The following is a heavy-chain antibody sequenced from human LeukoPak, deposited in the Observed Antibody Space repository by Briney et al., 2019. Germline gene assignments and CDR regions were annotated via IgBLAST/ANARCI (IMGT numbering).Heavy chain of an antibody. Sequence: GGSLRLSCAASGFTFSSYAMHWVRQAPGKGLEWVAVISYDGSNKYYADSVKGRFTISRDNSKNTLYLQMNSLRAEDTAAYYCARDALRDSNWFDPWGQGTLVTVSS. D-gene: IGHD2-21*02. CDR1: GFTFSSYA. J-gene: IGHJ5*02. V-gene: IGHV3-30*04. CDR3: ARDALRDSNWFDP. CDR2: ISYDGSNK.